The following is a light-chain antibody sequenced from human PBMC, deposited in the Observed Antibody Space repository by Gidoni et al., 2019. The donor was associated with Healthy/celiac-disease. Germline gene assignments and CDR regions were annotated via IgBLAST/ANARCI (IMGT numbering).Light chain of an antibody. V-gene: IGLV2-14*01. CDR3: SSYTSSSKGKV. CDR2: EVS. J-gene: IGLJ1*01. Sequence: QSALTQPASVSGSPGQSITISCTGTSSDVGGYNYVSWYQQHPGKAPKLMIYEVSNRPSGVSNRFSGSKSGNTASLTISGLQAEDEADYYCSSYTSSSKGKVFGTGTKVTVL. CDR1: SSDVGGYNY.